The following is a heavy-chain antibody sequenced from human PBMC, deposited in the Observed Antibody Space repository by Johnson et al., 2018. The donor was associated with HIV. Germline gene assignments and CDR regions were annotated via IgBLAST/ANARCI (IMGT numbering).Heavy chain of an antibody. CDR2: INWSGGST. CDR1: GFTFDDYG. Sequence: VQLVESGGGAVRPGGSLRISCAASGFTFDDYGMSWVRQAPGKGPEWVSGINWSGGSTGYADSMQGRFTISRDNARNSLYLKMNSLRAEDTALYFCARGKGAAVGLDAFDIWGQGTMVTVSS. V-gene: IGHV3-20*04. CDR3: ARGKGAAVGLDAFDI. J-gene: IGHJ3*02. D-gene: IGHD6-13*01.